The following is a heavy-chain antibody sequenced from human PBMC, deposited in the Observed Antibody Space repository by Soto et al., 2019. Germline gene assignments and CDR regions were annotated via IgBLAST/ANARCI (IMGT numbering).Heavy chain of an antibody. D-gene: IGHD1-20*01. V-gene: IGHV1-69*12. J-gene: IGHJ4*02. CDR2: IIPIFGTA. CDR1: GGTFSSYA. Sequence: QVQLVQSGAEVKKPGSSVKVSCKASGGTFSSYAISWVRQAPGQGLEWMGGIIPIFGTANYAQKFQGRVTITADESMSTAYMELSSLRSEDTVVYYCVGSGERTIIQPFDYWGQGTLVTVSS. CDR3: VGSGERTIIQPFDY.